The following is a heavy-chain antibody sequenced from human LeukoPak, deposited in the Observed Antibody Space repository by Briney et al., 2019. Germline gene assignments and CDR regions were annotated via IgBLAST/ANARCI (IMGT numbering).Heavy chain of an antibody. D-gene: IGHD6-13*01. V-gene: IGHV3-30*03. CDR2: ISYDGSNK. CDR3: APLGAAAGTGKYFQH. Sequence: GGSLRLSCAASGFTFSSYGMHWVRQAPGKGLEWVAVISYDGSNKYYADSVKGRFTISRDNSKNTLYLQMNSLRAEDTAVYYCAPLGAAAGTGKYFQHWGQGTLVTVSS. CDR1: GFTFSSYG. J-gene: IGHJ1*01.